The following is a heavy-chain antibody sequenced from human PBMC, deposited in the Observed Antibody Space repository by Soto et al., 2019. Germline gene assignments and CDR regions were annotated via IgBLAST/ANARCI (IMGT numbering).Heavy chain of an antibody. CDR1: GFSLSTSGVG. CDR2: IYWNDDK. CDR3: ADYDCADYTGNWFDP. D-gene: IGHD4-17*01. J-gene: IGHJ5*02. Sequence: QITLKESGPTLVKPTQTLTLTCTFSGFSLSTSGVGVGWIRQPPGKALEWLALIYWNDDKRYSPSPKGRLTTTKDTSKNEVVITMPNMDPVDTGTYYSADYDCADYTGNWFDPWGQGTLVTVSS. V-gene: IGHV2-5*04.